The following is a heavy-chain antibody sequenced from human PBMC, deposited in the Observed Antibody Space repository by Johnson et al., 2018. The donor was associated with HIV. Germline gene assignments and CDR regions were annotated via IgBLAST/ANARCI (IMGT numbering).Heavy chain of an antibody. CDR1: GFTFDDYG. CDR3: ARVGRVYDSSGYAIDAFDI. D-gene: IGHD3-22*01. Sequence: VQLVESGGGVVRPGGSVRLSCVVEGFTFDDYGMSWVRQAPGKGLEWVSGINWNGVRTGYVDSMKGRFTISRDNAKNSLYLQMNSLKTEDTAVYYCARVGRVYDSSGYAIDAFDIWGQGTMVTVSS. CDR2: INWNGVRT. V-gene: IGHV3-20*04. J-gene: IGHJ3*02.